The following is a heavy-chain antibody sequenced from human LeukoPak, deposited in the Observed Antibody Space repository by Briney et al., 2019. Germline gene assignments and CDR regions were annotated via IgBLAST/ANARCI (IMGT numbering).Heavy chain of an antibody. CDR2: ISFDENRK. CDR1: GFTFSSYW. D-gene: IGHD3-22*01. J-gene: IGHJ5*02. Sequence: GGSMRLSCAASGFTFSSYWMHWVRQAPGKGLEWVALISFDENRKYYRDSVKGRFTISRDSSNNTMHLQMNSVRPEDTAVYFCARNYYHSSAPGSWFDPWGQGTLVTVPS. V-gene: IGHV3-30*03. CDR3: ARNYYHSSAPGSWFDP.